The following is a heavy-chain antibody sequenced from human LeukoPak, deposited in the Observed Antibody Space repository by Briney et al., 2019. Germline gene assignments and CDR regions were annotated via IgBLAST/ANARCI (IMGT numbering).Heavy chain of an antibody. CDR3: AKDQSSGWTFDY. Sequence: AGGSLRLSCAASGFTFSSYGMHWVRQAPGKGLERVAVILYDGSNKYYADSVKGRFTISRDNSKNTLYPQMNSLRAEDTAVYYCAKDQSSGWTFDYWGQGTLVTVSS. CDR1: GFTFSSYG. V-gene: IGHV3-30*18. D-gene: IGHD6-19*01. J-gene: IGHJ4*02. CDR2: ILYDGSNK.